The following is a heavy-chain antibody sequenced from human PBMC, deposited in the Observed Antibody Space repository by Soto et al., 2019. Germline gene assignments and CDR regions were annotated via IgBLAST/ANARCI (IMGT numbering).Heavy chain of an antibody. CDR3: ARAPIASGSGWYDY. D-gene: IGHD6-19*01. V-gene: IGHV1-46*03. CDR2: INPRGGST. Sequence: ASVKVSCKASGYTFTTYYIYWVRQAPGQGLEWMGMINPRGGSTSSAQKFQGRVTMTRDTSTSTVYMELSSLRSEDTAVYYCARAPIASGSGWYDYWGQGTLVTVSS. J-gene: IGHJ4*02. CDR1: GYTFTTYY.